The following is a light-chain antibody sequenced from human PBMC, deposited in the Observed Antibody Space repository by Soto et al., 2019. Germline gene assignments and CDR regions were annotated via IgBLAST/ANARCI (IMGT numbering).Light chain of an antibody. CDR3: QAWDSNTGV. V-gene: IGLV3-1*01. CDR1: KLGDKY. J-gene: IGLJ1*01. CDR2: QDS. Sequence: SYELTQAPSVSVSPGQTASITCSGDKLGDKYACWYQQKPGQSPVLVIYQDSKRPSGIPERFSGSNSGNTATLTISGTQAMDEADYYCQAWDSNTGVFGTGTKVTVL.